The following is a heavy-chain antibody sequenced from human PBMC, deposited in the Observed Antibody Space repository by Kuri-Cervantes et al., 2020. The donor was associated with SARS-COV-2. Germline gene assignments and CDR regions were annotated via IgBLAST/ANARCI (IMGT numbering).Heavy chain of an antibody. CDR2: IIPIFGTA. V-gene: IGHV1-69*13. Sequence: SVKVSCRASVGTFSSYAISWVRQAPGQGLEWMGGIIPIFGTANYAQKFQGRVTITADESTSTAYMELSSLRSEDTAVYYCARCLYYESSGYYYWYYYGMDVWGQGTTVTVSS. CDR1: VGTFSSYA. D-gene: IGHD3-22*01. J-gene: IGHJ6*02. CDR3: ARCLYYESSGYYYWYYYGMDV.